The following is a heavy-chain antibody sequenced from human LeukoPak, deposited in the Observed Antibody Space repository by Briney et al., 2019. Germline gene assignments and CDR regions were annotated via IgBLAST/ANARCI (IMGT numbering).Heavy chain of an antibody. CDR3: ARDPYDFWSGYSGDY. Sequence: ASVKVSCKASGYTFTSYGISWVRQAPGQGLEWMGWISAYNGNTNYAQKLQGRVTMTTDTSTSTAYMELRSLRSDDTAVYYCARDPYDFWSGYSGDYWGQGTLATVSS. J-gene: IGHJ4*02. D-gene: IGHD3-3*01. V-gene: IGHV1-18*01. CDR2: ISAYNGNT. CDR1: GYTFTSYG.